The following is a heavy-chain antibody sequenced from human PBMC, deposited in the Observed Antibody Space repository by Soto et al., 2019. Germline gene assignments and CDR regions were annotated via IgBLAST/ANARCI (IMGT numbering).Heavy chain of an antibody. Sequence: ASVKVSCKASGGTFSSYAISWVLQAPGQGLEWMGGIIPIFGTAIYAQKFQGRVTITADKSTSTAYMELSSLRSEDTAVYYCAREWFEYYYYYGMDVWGQGTTVTVSS. CDR3: AREWFEYYYYYGMDV. D-gene: IGHD3-10*01. J-gene: IGHJ6*02. V-gene: IGHV1-69*06. CDR2: IIPIFGTA. CDR1: GGTFSSYA.